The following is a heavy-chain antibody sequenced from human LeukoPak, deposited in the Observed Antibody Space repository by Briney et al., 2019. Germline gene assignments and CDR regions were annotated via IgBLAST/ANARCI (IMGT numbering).Heavy chain of an antibody. CDR3: ARSLLD. J-gene: IGHJ4*01. V-gene: IGHV3-74*01. Sequence: GGSLRLSCAASGFTFSTHWMHWVRPAPGKGLVWVSQINSDGSTTIYADSVEGRFTISRDNAKNTVYLQMNRLGAEDTAVYYCARSLLDWGHGTLVTVSS. CDR1: GFTFSTHW. D-gene: IGHD2-21*01. CDR2: INSDGSTT.